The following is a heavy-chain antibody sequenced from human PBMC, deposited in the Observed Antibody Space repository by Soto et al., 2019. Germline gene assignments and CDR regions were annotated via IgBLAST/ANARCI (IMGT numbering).Heavy chain of an antibody. CDR2: INWNSGSI. V-gene: IGHV3-9*01. CDR1: GFTFDDYA. J-gene: IGHJ1*01. CDR3: VKDESINWYSGHFRH. D-gene: IGHD6-13*01. Sequence: EVQLVESGGGLVQPGRSLRLSCAASGFTFDDYAMHWVRQVPGKGLEWVSGINWNSGSIGYGDSVKGRFAISRDNAKNSLHLQMNSLSAEDTAVYYCVKDESINWYSGHFRHWGQGTLVTV.